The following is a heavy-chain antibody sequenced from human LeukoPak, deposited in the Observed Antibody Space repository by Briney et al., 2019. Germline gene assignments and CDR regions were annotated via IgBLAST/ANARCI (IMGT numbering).Heavy chain of an antibody. D-gene: IGHD3-10*01. CDR3: AKEHYGLDY. J-gene: IGHJ4*02. CDR1: GFALSTHG. Sequence: GGSLRLSCATSGFALSTHGMHWVRQAPGKGPEWVAFISDQGRNRYYADSVKGRFTISRDNSKNTLYLQMNSLRAEDTAVYYCAKEHYGLDYWGQGTLVTVSS. V-gene: IGHV3-30*18. CDR2: ISDQGRNR.